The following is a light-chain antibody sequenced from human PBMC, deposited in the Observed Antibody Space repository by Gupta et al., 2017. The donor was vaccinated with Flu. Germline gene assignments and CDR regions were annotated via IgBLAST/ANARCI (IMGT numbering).Light chain of an antibody. Sequence: DTVMTQTLLSLSVTLGQTASISCRSIQSLLHSDGKTYVYWNMQKPGQPPQLLIYEVSNRFSGVEERYSGSGEGTDFTLKISRVEAEDVGVYYCTQSIQLPPTLTFGQGTKVEIK. CDR3: TQSIQLPPTLT. CDR1: QSLLHSDGKTY. CDR2: EVS. V-gene: IGKV2D-29*01. J-gene: IGKJ1*01.